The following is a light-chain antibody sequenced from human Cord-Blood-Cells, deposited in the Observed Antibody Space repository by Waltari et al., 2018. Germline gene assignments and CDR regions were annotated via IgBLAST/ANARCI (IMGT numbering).Light chain of an antibody. CDR2: DVS. V-gene: IGLV2-14*01. CDR1: SSDVGGYKY. Sequence: QSALNQPASVSGSPGQSITISCTGTSSDVGGYKYVSWYHKHPGKAPKLMIYDVSNRPSGVSNRFSGSKSGNTASLTISGLQAEDEADYYCSSYTSSSTYVFGTGTKVTVL. J-gene: IGLJ1*01. CDR3: SSYTSSSTYV.